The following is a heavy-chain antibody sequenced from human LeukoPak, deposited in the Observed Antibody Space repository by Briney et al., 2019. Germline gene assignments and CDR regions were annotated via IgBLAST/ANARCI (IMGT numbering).Heavy chain of an antibody. V-gene: IGHV4-61*01. Sequence: PSETLSLTCTVSGGSVSSGSYYWSWIWQPPGKGLEWIGYIYYSGSTNYNPSLKSRVTISVDTSKNQFSLKLSSVTAADTAVYYCAGDQTHYYHGMDVWGKGTTVTVSS. CDR2: IYYSGST. CDR1: GGSVSSGSYY. J-gene: IGHJ6*04. CDR3: AGDQTHYYHGMDV.